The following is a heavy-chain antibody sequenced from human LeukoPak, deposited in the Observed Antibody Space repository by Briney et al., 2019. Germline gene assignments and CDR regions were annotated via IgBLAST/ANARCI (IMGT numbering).Heavy chain of an antibody. CDR1: GYTLTELS. D-gene: IGHD3-22*01. CDR2: FDPEDGET. CDR3: ATRGYYDSSAYDAFDI. J-gene: IGHJ3*02. V-gene: IGHV1-24*01. Sequence: ASVKVSCKVSGYTLTELSMHWVRQAPGKGLEWMGGFDPEDGETIYAQKFQGRVTMTEDTSTDTAYMELSSLRSEDTAVYYCATRGYYDSSAYDAFDIWGQGTMVTVSS.